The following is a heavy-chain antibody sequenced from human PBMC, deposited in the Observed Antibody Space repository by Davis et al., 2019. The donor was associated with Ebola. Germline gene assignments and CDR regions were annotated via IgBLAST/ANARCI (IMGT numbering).Heavy chain of an antibody. CDR2: IYSGGST. D-gene: IGHD3-22*01. Sequence: PGGSLRLSCAASGFTVSSNYMSWVRQAPGKGPEWVSVIYSGGSTYYADSVKGRFTISRDNSKNTLYLQMNSLRAEDTAVYYCARPPYYYESSGYSNWGQGTLVTVSS. CDR1: GFTVSSNY. V-gene: IGHV3-66*04. J-gene: IGHJ4*02. CDR3: ARPPYYYESSGYSN.